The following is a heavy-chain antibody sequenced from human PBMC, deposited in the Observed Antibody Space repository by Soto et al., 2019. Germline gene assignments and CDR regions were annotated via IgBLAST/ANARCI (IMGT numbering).Heavy chain of an antibody. V-gene: IGHV3-23*01. CDR3: AKDREYSSPSQAFDI. J-gene: IGHJ3*02. CDR1: GFTFSSYA. D-gene: IGHD6-6*01. CDR2: ISGSGGST. Sequence: GGSLRLSCAASGFTFSSYAMSWVRQAPGKGLEWVSAISGSGGSTYYADSVKGRFTISRNNSKNTLYLQMNRLRAEDTAVYYCAKDREYSSPSQAFDIWGQGTMVTGSS.